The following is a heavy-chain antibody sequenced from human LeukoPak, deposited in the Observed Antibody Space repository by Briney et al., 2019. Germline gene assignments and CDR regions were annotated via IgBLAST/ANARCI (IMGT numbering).Heavy chain of an antibody. CDR2: IYYSGST. Sequence: SETLSLTCTVSGGSISSGGYYWSWIRQHPGKGLEWIGYIYYSGSTYYNPSLKSRVTISVDTSKNQFSLKLSSVTAADTAVYYCAREVAARPGPPYGRWAFDIWGQGTMVTVSS. CDR3: AREVAARPGPPYGRWAFDI. V-gene: IGHV4-31*03. D-gene: IGHD6-6*01. J-gene: IGHJ3*02. CDR1: GGSISSGGYY.